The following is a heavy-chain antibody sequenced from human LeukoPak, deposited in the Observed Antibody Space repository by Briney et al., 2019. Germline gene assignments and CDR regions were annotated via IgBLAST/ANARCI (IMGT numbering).Heavy chain of an antibody. CDR3: ARARGSYSFDY. D-gene: IGHD1-26*01. J-gene: IGHJ4*02. Sequence: ASVKVSCKASGYTFTGYYMYWVRQAPGQGLEWMGWINPNSGGTNYAQKFQGRVTMTRDTSIGTAYMELSRLRSDDTAVYYCARARGSYSFDYWGQGTLVTVSP. CDR1: GYTFTGYY. CDR2: INPNSGGT. V-gene: IGHV1-2*02.